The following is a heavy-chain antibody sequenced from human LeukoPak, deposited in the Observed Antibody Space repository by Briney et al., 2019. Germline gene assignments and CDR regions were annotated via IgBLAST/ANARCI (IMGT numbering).Heavy chain of an antibody. J-gene: IGHJ4*02. CDR2: INPNSGGT. CDR3: ARPWGKLTNSDY. D-gene: IGHD3-16*01. CDR1: GYTFTGYY. Sequence: GASVKVSCKSSGYTFTGYYMHWVRQAPGQGLEWMGWINPNSGGTNYAQKFQGRVTMTRDTSISTAYMELSRLRSDDTAVYYCARPWGKLTNSDYWGQGTLVTVSS. V-gene: IGHV1-2*02.